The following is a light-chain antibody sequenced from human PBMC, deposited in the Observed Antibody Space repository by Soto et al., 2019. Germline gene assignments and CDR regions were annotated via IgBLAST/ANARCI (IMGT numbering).Light chain of an antibody. CDR1: SSNIGSNY. Sequence: QCVLTQPPSASGTPGQRVTISCSGSSSNIGSNYVYWYQQLPGTAPKLLISSNNQRPSGVPDRFSGSKSGTSASLAISGLRSEDEADYYCAAWDDSLSGYVFGTGTKVTVL. J-gene: IGLJ1*01. CDR2: SNN. V-gene: IGLV1-47*02. CDR3: AAWDDSLSGYV.